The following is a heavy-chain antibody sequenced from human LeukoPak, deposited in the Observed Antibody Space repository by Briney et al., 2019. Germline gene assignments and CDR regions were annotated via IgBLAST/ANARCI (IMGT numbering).Heavy chain of an antibody. D-gene: IGHD5-24*01. CDR2: ITWNSGNI. J-gene: IGHJ4*02. V-gene: IGHV3-9*01. CDR1: GFTFDDYA. CDR3: AKGGDGYNYYFDY. Sequence: GGSLRLSCAASGFTFDDYAMHWVRQVPGKGLEWVSGITWNSGNIGYADSVKGRFIISRDNSKNTLYLQMNSLRAEDTAVYYCAKGGDGYNYYFDYWGQETLVTVSS.